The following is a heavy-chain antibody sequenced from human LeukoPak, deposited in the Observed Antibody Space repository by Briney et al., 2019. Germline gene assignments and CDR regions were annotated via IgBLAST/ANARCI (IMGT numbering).Heavy chain of an antibody. J-gene: IGHJ5*02. V-gene: IGHV4-30-4*01. CDR1: GGSISSGDYY. D-gene: IGHD3-22*01. CDR2: IYYSGST. CDR3: ASHSAGYYKNCFDP. Sequence: SETLSLTCTVSGGSISSGDYYWSWIRQPPGTGLEWIGYIYYSGSTYYNPSLKSRVTISVDTSKNQFSLKLSSVTAADTAVYYCASHSAGYYKNCFDPWGQGTLVTVSS.